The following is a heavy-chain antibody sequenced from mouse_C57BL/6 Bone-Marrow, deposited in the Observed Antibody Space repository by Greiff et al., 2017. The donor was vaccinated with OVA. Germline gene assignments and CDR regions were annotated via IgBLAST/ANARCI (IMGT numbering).Heavy chain of an antibody. J-gene: IGHJ4*01. CDR1: GFSLTSYG. V-gene: IGHV2-5*01. Sequence: QVQLKESGPGLVQPSQSLSITCTVSGFSLTSYGVHWVRQSPGKGLEWLGVIWRGGSTDYNAAFMSRLSITKDNSKSQVFFKMNSLQADDTAIYYCANLYYYGSSPYYAMDYWGQGTSVTVSS. CDR2: IWRGGST. CDR3: ANLYYYGSSPYYAMDY. D-gene: IGHD1-1*01.